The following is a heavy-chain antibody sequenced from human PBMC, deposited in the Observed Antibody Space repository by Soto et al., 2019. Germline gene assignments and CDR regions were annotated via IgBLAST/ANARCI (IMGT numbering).Heavy chain of an antibody. CDR1: GYTFPSYD. CDR2: MNPNSGNT. D-gene: IGHD2-15*01. V-gene: IGHV1-8*01. J-gene: IGHJ6*02. CDR3: ARGGVVAAGNYYYYYGMDV. Sequence: ASVKVSCKASGYTFPSYDINWVRQATGQGLEWMGWMNPNSGNTGYAQKFQGRVTMTRNTSISTAYMELSSLRSEDTAVYYCARGGVVAAGNYYYYYGMDVWGQGTTVTVSS.